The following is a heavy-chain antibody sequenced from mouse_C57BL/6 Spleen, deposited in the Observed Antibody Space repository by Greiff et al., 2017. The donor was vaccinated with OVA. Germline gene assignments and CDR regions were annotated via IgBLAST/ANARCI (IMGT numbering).Heavy chain of an antibody. CDR1: GYTFTSYW. D-gene: IGHD2-5*01. CDR3: ARDSNSAMDY. V-gene: IGHV1-52*01. Sequence: QVQLKESGAELVRPGSSVKLSCKASGYTFTSYWMHWVKQRPIQGLEWIGNIDPSDSETHYNQKFKDKATLTVDKSSSTAYMQLSSLTSEDSAVYYCARDSNSAMDYWGQGTSVTVSS. CDR2: IDPSDSET. J-gene: IGHJ4*01.